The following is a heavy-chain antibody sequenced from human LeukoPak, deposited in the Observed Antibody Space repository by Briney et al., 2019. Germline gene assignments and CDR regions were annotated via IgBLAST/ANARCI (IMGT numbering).Heavy chain of an antibody. D-gene: IGHD2-2*01. V-gene: IGHV4-4*07. CDR3: ARDVSPPSFKEPHFDY. CDR1: GGSISSYY. CDR2: IYSSGST. J-gene: IGHJ4*02. Sequence: PSETLSLTCTVSGGSISSYYWSWIRQPAGKGLEWIGRIYSSGSTDYNPSLKSRVTISVDTSKNQFSLKLTSVTAADTAVYYCARDVSPPSFKEPHFDYWGQGTLVTVSS.